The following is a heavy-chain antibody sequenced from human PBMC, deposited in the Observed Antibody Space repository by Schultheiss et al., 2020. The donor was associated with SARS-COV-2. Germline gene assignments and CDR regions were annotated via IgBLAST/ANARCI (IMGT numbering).Heavy chain of an antibody. V-gene: IGHV4-59*12. CDR3: ARGIAAAGTTGWFDP. D-gene: IGHD6-13*01. CDR1: GGSISSYY. Sequence: SETLSLTCTVSGGSISSYYWSWIRQPPGKGLEWIGYIYYSGSTNYNPSLKSRVTISVDTSKNQFSLKLSSVTAADTAVYYCARGIAAAGTTGWFDPWGQGTTVTVSS. J-gene: IGHJ5*01. CDR2: IYYSGST.